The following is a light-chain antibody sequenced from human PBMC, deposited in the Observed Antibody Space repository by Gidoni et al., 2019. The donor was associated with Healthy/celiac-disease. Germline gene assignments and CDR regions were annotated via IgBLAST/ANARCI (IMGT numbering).Light chain of an antibody. CDR2: DAS. Sequence: EIVLTQSPATLSLSPGERATLSCRASQSVSSYLAWYQQKPGQAPRLLIYDASNRATGIPARFSGRGSGTDFTLTISSLEPEDFAVYYCQQRSNRRTFGQGTKVEIK. J-gene: IGKJ1*01. CDR1: QSVSSY. V-gene: IGKV3-11*01. CDR3: QQRSNRRT.